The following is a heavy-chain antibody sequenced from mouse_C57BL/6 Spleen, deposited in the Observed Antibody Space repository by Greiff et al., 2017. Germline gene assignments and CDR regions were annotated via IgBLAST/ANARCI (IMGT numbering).Heavy chain of an antibody. Sequence: QVQLQQSGPELVKPGASVKISCKASGYAFSSSWMNWVKQRPGKGLEWIGRIYPGDGDTNYNGRFKGKATLTADKSSSTAYMQLSSLTSEDSAVYFCARRGYWEAMDDWGQGTSVTVSS. CDR3: ARRGYWEAMDD. J-gene: IGHJ4*01. V-gene: IGHV1-82*01. CDR2: IYPGDGDT. CDR1: GYAFSSSW. D-gene: IGHD4-1*01.